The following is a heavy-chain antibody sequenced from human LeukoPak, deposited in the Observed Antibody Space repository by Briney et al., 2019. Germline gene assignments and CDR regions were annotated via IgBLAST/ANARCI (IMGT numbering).Heavy chain of an antibody. V-gene: IGHV1-2*06. CDR1: GYTFTGYY. Sequence: ASVKVSCKASGYTFTGYYMHWVRQAPGQGLEWMGRINPNSGGTNYAQKFQGRVTMARDTSISTAYMELSRLRSDDTAVYYCAWSTVTTNYFDYWGQGTLVTVSS. CDR3: AWSTVTTNYFDY. CDR2: INPNSGGT. D-gene: IGHD4-17*01. J-gene: IGHJ4*02.